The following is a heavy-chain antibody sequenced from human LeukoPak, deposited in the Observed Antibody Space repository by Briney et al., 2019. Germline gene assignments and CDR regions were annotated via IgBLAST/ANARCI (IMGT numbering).Heavy chain of an antibody. J-gene: IGHJ6*04. D-gene: IGHD7-27*01. CDR1: GFSVSSNH. Sequence: PGGSLRLSCAASGFSVSSNHMSWVRQAPGKGLEWVSVISSGGSTYYADSVKGRFTISRDNSKNTLYLQMNSLRAEDTAVYYCARDSVSGMDAWGKGTTVTVSS. CDR2: ISSGGST. V-gene: IGHV3-53*05. CDR3: ARDSVSGMDA.